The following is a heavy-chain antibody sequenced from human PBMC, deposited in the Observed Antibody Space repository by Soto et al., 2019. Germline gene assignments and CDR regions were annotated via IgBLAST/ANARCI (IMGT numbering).Heavy chain of an antibody. CDR3: ALKGDGYRGFKY. Sequence: QITLKESGPTLVKPTQTLTLTCTLSGFSLSTSGVGVGWIRQPPGKALEWLALIYWDDDKRYSPFLKSRLTIXKXXSKHQVVLTLTTMHPVDTATYYCALKGDGYRGFKYWGQGTLVTVSS. D-gene: IGHD5-12*01. J-gene: IGHJ4*02. CDR1: GFSLSTSGVG. CDR2: IYWDDDK. V-gene: IGHV2-5*02.